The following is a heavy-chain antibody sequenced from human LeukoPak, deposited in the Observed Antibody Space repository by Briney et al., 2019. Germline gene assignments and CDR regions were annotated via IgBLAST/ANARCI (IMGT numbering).Heavy chain of an antibody. CDR2: ITSSGTYI. J-gene: IGHJ4*02. CDR3: ARDPSSLYGSGSYLY. CDR1: GFTFSTYN. V-gene: IGHV3-21*01. Sequence: GGSLRLSCAASGFTFSTYNMNWVRQAPGKGLEWVSSITSSGTYIYYADSVKGRFTISRDNAKNSLYLQMNSLRAEDTAVYYCARDPSSLYGSGSYLYWGQGTLVTVSS. D-gene: IGHD3-10*01.